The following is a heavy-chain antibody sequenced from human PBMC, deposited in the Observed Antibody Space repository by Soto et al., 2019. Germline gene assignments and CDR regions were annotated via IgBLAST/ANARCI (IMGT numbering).Heavy chain of an antibody. D-gene: IGHD1-1*01. Sequence: QLQLQESGPGLVKPSETLSLTCTVSGGSISSSSYYWGWIRQPPGKGLEWIGSIYYSGSTYYNPSLKSRVTISVATSKNQFSLKLSSVTAADTAVYYCCASGTRAKNDAFDIWGQGTMVTVSS. CDR2: IYYSGST. J-gene: IGHJ3*02. CDR3: CASGTRAKNDAFDI. CDR1: GGSISSSSYY. V-gene: IGHV4-39*01.